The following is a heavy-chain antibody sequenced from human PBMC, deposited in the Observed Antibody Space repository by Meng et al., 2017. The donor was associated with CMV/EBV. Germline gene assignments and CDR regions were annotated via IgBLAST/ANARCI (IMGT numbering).Heavy chain of an antibody. J-gene: IGHJ4*02. Sequence: GGSLRLSCTASGFTFGDYAMSWVRQAPGKGLEWVGFIRSKAYGGTTEYAASVKGRFTISRDDSKSIAYLQMNSLKTEDTAVYYCTRDGRAAAGTSLWAYWGQGTLVTVSS. D-gene: IGHD6-13*01. CDR1: GFTFGDYA. CDR2: IRSKAYGGTT. V-gene: IGHV3-49*04. CDR3: TRDGRAAAGTSLWAY.